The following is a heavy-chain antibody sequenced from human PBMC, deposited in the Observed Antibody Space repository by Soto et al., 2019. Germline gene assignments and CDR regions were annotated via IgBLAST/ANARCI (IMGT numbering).Heavy chain of an antibody. CDR2: ISAYNGNT. V-gene: IGHV1-18*01. CDR3: ARDSRRSLTMIVVVAGVYYGMDV. J-gene: IGHJ6*02. CDR1: GYTFTSYG. D-gene: IGHD3-22*01. Sequence: GASVKVSCKASGYTFTSYGISWVRQAPGQGLEWMGWISAYNGNTNYAQKLQGRVTMTTDTSTSTAYMELRSLRSDDTAVYYCARDSRRSLTMIVVVAGVYYGMDVWGQGTTVTVSS.